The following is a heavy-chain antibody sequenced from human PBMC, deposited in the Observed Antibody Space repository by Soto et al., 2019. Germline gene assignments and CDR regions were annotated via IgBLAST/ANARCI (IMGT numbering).Heavy chain of an antibody. J-gene: IGHJ4*02. CDR1: GYTFTSNA. CDR2: IHTTYGHT. Sequence: ASVKVSCKASGYTFTSNAMHWVRQAPGQRLEWIGWIHTTYGHTKYSQSFQDRVSISRDTSASTAYMELSSLRSDDTAVYHCARDFNWGVDYWGQGTPVTVSS. V-gene: IGHV1-3*04. CDR3: ARDFNWGVDY. D-gene: IGHD7-27*01.